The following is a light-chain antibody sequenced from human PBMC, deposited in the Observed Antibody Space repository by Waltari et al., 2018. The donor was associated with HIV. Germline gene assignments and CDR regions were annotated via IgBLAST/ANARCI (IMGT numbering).Light chain of an antibody. V-gene: IGLV2-14*01. CDR2: EVS. CDR1: GSDLRDYNS. Sequence: QSALTQPASVSGSPGQSITISCTGTGSDLRDYNSVSWYQHHPAKAPQVIIYEVSKRPSGVSSRFSGPISGNTASLTISGLQAEDEADYFCTSYISSASPEFGGGTKVTVL. CDR3: TSYISSASPE. J-gene: IGLJ3*02.